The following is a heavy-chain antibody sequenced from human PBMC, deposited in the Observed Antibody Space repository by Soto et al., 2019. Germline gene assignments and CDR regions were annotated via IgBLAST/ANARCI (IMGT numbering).Heavy chain of an antibody. D-gene: IGHD2-2*01. CDR2: ISFSGAT. J-gene: IGHJ4*02. V-gene: IGHV4-59*01. CDR1: GVSITSYF. CDR3: ARDRRDGYQRYFEF. Sequence: PSETLSLTCTVSGVSITSYFWSWIRQTPGKGLDWIGSISFSGATYSNPSLKGRAALSVDTSENHLSLTLNSVTSADTAVYFCARDRRDGYQRYFEFWGQGNQLPLSS.